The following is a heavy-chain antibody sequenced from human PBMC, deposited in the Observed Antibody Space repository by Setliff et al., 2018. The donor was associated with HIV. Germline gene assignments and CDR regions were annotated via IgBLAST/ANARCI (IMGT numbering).Heavy chain of an antibody. V-gene: IGHV1-18*01. Sequence: GASVKVSCKASGYTFTSYGISWVRQAPGQGLEWMGWISAYNGNTNYAQKLQGRVIMTTDTSTSTAYMELRSLRSDDTAVYYRARDSAELYYYGSGSFNGDAFDIWGQGTMVTVSS. D-gene: IGHD3-10*01. CDR1: GYTFTSYG. CDR2: ISAYNGNT. J-gene: IGHJ3*02. CDR3: ARDSAELYYYGSGSFNGDAFDI.